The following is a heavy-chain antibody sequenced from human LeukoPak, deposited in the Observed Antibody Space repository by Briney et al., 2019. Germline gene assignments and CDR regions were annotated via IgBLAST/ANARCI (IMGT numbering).Heavy chain of an antibody. D-gene: IGHD3-10*01. Sequence: GGSLRLSCAASGFTFSSYAMSWVRQAPGKGLEWVSAISGSGGSTYYADSVKGRFTISRDNSKNTLYLQTNSLRAEDTAVYYCANVGGFHYYGLDWGQGTLVTVSS. CDR1: GFTFSSYA. V-gene: IGHV3-23*01. J-gene: IGHJ4*02. CDR3: ANVGGFHYYGLD. CDR2: ISGSGGST.